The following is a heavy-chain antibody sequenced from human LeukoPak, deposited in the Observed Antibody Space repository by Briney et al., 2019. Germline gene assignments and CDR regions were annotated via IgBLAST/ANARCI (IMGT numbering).Heavy chain of an antibody. D-gene: IGHD5-12*01. V-gene: IGHV3-33*05. CDR1: GFTFSSYG. CDR3: ARGDSGYEYYFDY. Sequence: GGSLRLSCAASGFTFSSYGMNWVRQAPGKGLEWVAVISFDGSSASYADSVKGRFTISRDNSKNTLYLQVNSLRSEDTAVYYCARGDSGYEYYFDYWGQGTLVTVSS. J-gene: IGHJ4*02. CDR2: ISFDGSSA.